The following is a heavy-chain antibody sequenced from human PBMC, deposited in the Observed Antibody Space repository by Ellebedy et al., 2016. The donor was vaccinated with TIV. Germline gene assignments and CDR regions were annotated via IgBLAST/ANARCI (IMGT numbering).Heavy chain of an antibody. CDR1: GFTFSSYS. D-gene: IGHD4-17*01. CDR2: ISSSSSTI. J-gene: IGHJ6*02. Sequence: GESLKISXAASGFTFSSYSMNWVRQAPGKGLEWVAYISSSSSTIYYADSVKGRFTISRDNAKNSLYLQMNSLRDDDTAVYYCARDLGEAGPGMDVWGQGTTVTVSS. CDR3: ARDLGEAGPGMDV. V-gene: IGHV3-48*02.